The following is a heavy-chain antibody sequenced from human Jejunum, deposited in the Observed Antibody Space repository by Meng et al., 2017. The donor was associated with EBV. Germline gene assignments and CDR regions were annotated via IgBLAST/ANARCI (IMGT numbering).Heavy chain of an antibody. D-gene: IGHD1-1*01. CDR3: ARNWNF. V-gene: IGHV4-61*01. J-gene: IGHJ4*02. Sequence: QVQLQESGPGLVKPSETLSLTCTVSGGSVSSGTYYWTWIRQPPGKGLEWIGYIYNSGSTHYNPSLKSRVTISLDTSKNQFSLKLSSVTAADTAMYYCARNWNFWGQGTLVTVSS. CDR1: GGSVSSGTYY. CDR2: IYNSGST.